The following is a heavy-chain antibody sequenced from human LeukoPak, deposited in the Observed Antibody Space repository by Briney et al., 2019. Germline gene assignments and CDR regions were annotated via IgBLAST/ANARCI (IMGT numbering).Heavy chain of an antibody. CDR2: IYYSGST. J-gene: IGHJ4*02. CDR1: GGSISSYY. Sequence: NPSETLSLTCTVSGGSISSYYWSWIRQPPGKGLEWIGYIYYSGSTNYNPSLKSRVTISVDTSKNQFSLKLSSVTAADTAVYYCARHGHGAIPLRFDYWGQGTLVTVSS. CDR3: ARHGHGAIPLRFDY. V-gene: IGHV4-59*08. D-gene: IGHD1-26*01.